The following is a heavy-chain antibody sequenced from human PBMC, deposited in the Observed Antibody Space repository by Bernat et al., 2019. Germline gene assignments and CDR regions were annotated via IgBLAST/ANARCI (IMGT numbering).Heavy chain of an antibody. Sequence: EVQLVESGGGLVKPGGSLRLSCAASGFTFSNAWMSWVRQAPGKGLEWVGHIKSKTDGGTTDYAAPVKGRFTISRDDSKNTLYLQMNSLKTEDTAVYDCTTGPYQLLYVMLDYWGQGTLVTVSS. V-gene: IGHV3-15*01. CDR2: IKSKTDGGTT. J-gene: IGHJ4*02. CDR1: GFTFSNAW. CDR3: TTGPYQLLYVMLDY. D-gene: IGHD2-2*02.